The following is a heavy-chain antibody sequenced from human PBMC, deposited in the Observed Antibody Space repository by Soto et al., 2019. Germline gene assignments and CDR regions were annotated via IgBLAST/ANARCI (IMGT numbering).Heavy chain of an antibody. Sequence: ASVKVSCKASGDTFSTYTITWMRQAPGQGLEWMGGIIPRSATSNYAQKFQGRVTITADESTNTAYMELSSLRSEDTAVYYCARDGPHDSSGYYYGIGDYWGQGTLVTVSS. J-gene: IGHJ4*02. CDR3: ARDGPHDSSGYYYGIGDY. D-gene: IGHD3-22*01. CDR1: GDTFSTYT. V-gene: IGHV1-69*13. CDR2: IIPRSATS.